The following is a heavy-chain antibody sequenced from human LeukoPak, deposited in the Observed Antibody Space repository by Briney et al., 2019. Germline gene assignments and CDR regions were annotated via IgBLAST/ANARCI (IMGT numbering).Heavy chain of an antibody. CDR3: ARSIATYGPTHNWFGP. V-gene: IGHV4-39*01. CDR2: IYYSGST. D-gene: IGHD6-6*01. Sequence: SETLSLTCSVSGGSITSSLSYWGWIRQPPGKGLEWIGSIYYSGSTHYSPSLKSRVTISVDTSKNQFSLKLSSVTAADTAVYYCARSIATYGPTHNWFGPWGQGILVTVSS. J-gene: IGHJ5*02. CDR1: GGSITSSLSY.